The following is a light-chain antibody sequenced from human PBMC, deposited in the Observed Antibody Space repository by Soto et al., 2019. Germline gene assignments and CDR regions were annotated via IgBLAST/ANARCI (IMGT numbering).Light chain of an antibody. J-gene: IGKJ5*01. V-gene: IGKV1-33*01. CDR3: QQYEIFPIT. CDR2: DAS. Sequence: DIQMTQSPSSLSASVGDRVTITCQASHDIRKYLNWYQQKPGKAPKLLIYDASNMETGVPSRFTGSGSGTDFTFTISSLLPEDIATYYCQQYEIFPITFGQGTRLEI. CDR1: HDIRKY.